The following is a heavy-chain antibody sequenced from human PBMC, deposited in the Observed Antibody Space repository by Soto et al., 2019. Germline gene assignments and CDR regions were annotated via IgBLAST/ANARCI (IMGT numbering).Heavy chain of an antibody. V-gene: IGHV4-39*01. Sequence: SGTLSLTCTVLGGSIRSSSYYWGWIRQPPGKGLEWIGSIYYSGSTYYNPSLKSRVTISVDTSKNQFSLKLSSVTAADTAVYYCAGLWFGEDYWGQGTLVTVSS. CDR2: IYYSGST. D-gene: IGHD3-10*01. CDR1: GGSIRSSSYY. J-gene: IGHJ4*02. CDR3: AGLWFGEDY.